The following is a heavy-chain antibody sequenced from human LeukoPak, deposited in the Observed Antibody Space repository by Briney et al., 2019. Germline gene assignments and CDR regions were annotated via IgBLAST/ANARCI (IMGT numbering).Heavy chain of an antibody. J-gene: IGHJ4*02. CDR3: ARQYYDFWSGGGITLDX. D-gene: IGHD3-3*01. V-gene: IGHV4-39*01. CDR2: IYYSGST. CDR1: GGSISSSSYY. Sequence: SETLSLTCTVSGGSISSSSYYWGWIRQPPGKGLEWIGSIYYSGSTYYNPSLKSRVTISVDTSKNQFSLKLSSVTAADTAVYYXARQYYDFWSGGGITLDXWGQGXXVTV.